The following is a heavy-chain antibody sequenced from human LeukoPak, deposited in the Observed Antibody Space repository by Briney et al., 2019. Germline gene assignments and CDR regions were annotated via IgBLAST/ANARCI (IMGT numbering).Heavy chain of an antibody. CDR1: GYSISSGYY. CDR3: ARVSPEFCSSTSCPDGAEYFQH. V-gene: IGHV4-38-2*02. CDR2: IYHSGRT. J-gene: IGHJ1*01. Sequence: SETLSLTCTVSGYSISSGYYWGWIRQPPGKGLEWIGYIYHSGRTYYNPSLKSQVTISVDKSKNQFSLKMNAVPAADTAVYYCARVSPEFCSSTSCPDGAEYFQHWGQGTLVTVSS. D-gene: IGHD2-2*01.